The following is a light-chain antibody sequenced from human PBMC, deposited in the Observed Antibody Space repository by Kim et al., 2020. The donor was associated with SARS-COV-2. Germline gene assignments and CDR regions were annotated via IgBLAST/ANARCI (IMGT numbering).Light chain of an antibody. J-gene: IGKJ1*01. CDR1: QSLNNT. V-gene: IGKV3-15*01. Sequence: VPPRESATLSCRASQSLNNTPPCSTLFPDPALFRPLFLLLLWPPGLPSRFSGSGSETEFTLTIASLQPEDVATYYCQKYDSAPWTFGPGTKVDIK. CDR2: LLL. CDR3: QKYDSAPWT.